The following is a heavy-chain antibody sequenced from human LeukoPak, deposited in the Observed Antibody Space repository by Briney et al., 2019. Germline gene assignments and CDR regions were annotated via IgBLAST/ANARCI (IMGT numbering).Heavy chain of an antibody. CDR2: ISYDGSNK. CDR1: GFTFSSYG. CDR3: AKDPTRYGDYVGWYFDY. D-gene: IGHD4-17*01. J-gene: IGHJ4*02. V-gene: IGHV3-30*18. Sequence: GGSLRLSCAASGFTFSSYGMHWVRQAPGKGLEWVAVISYDGSNKYYADSVKGRFTISRDNSKNTLYLQMNSLRAEDAAVYYCAKDPTRYGDYVGWYFDYWGQGTLVTVSS.